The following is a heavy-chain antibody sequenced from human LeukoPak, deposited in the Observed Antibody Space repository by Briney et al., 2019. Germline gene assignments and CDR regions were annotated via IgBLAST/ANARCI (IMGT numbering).Heavy chain of an antibody. V-gene: IGHV4-61*01. CDR3: ARWNYDSSGQRTFDI. CDR2: IDYSGST. J-gene: IGHJ3*02. D-gene: IGHD3-22*01. CDR1: GGSVSSSSYY. Sequence: PSETLSLTCTVSGGSVSSSSYYWSWIRQPPGKGLEWIGYIDYSGSTHYNPSLKSRVTTSVDTSKNQFSLNLSSVTAADTAVYYCARWNYDSSGQRTFDIWGRGTMVTVSS.